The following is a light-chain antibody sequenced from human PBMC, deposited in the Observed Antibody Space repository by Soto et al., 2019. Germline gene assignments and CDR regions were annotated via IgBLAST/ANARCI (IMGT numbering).Light chain of an antibody. CDR1: SSDVGGYNY. CDR3: SSYTSSSTLG. J-gene: IGLJ3*02. Sequence: QSALTQPASVSGSPGQSITISCTGTSSDVGGYNYVSWYQQHPGKAPKLMIYDVSHRPSGVSNRCSGCKSGNTASLTISGLQAEDEADYYCSSYTSSSTLGFGGGTKLTVL. CDR2: DVS. V-gene: IGLV2-14*01.